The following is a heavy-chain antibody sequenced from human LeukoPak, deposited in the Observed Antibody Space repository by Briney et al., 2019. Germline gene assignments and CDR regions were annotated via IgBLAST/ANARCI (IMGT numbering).Heavy chain of an antibody. CDR2: IIPILGIA. CDR1: GGTFSSYA. Sequence: SVKVSCKASGGTFSSYAIIWVRQAPGQGLEWMGRIIPILGIANYAQKFQGRVTITADKSTSTAYMELSSLRSEDTAVYYCARGSTSYSLNDYWGQGTLVTVSS. CDR3: ARGSTSYSLNDY. D-gene: IGHD2-2*01. J-gene: IGHJ4*02. V-gene: IGHV1-69*04.